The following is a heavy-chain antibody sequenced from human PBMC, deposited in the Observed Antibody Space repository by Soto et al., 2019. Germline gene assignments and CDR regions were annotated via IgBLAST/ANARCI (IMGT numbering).Heavy chain of an antibody. CDR3: ARDFYYFFYMDD. CDR1: GFTVSSNY. J-gene: IGHJ6*03. Sequence: GGSLRLSCAASGFTVSSNYMSCVRQAQGKGREWVSVIFSGGSTYYEDSVTGRFTISRDTSKNTLYLHMNSLRAEGTPVYYWARDFYYFFYMDDWGKGTTVAVSS. CDR2: IFSGGST. V-gene: IGHV3-66*01.